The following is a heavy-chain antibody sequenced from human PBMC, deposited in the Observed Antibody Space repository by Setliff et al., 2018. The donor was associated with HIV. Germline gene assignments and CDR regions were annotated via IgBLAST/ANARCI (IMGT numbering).Heavy chain of an antibody. CDR2: VYTTGST. D-gene: IGHD3-22*01. Sequence: SETLSLTCTVSGGSIRSYYGSWIRQSAGKGLEWIGHVYTTGSTNYNPSLKSRVSISVDTPNNQFSLKVFSLTAADTAVYYCARAKYYYDTSAYYGSRDWYFDLWGRGTLVTVSS. CDR3: ARAKYYYDTSAYYGSRDWYFDL. V-gene: IGHV4-4*07. CDR1: GGSIRSYY. J-gene: IGHJ2*01.